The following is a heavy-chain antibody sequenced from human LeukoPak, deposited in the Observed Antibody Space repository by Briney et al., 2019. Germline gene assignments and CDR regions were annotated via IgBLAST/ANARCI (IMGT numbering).Heavy chain of an antibody. CDR2: IYHSGGT. Sequence: GSLRLSCAASGFTVSGHPMSWVRQSPARGLEWIGEIYHSGGTNYNPSLKSRVTISVDKSKNHLSLKLTSVTAADTAVYFCVGNGYYALDYWGQGALVTVAS. J-gene: IGHJ4*02. CDR1: GFTVSGHP. D-gene: IGHD2/OR15-2a*01. CDR3: VGNGYYALDY. V-gene: IGHV4-4*01.